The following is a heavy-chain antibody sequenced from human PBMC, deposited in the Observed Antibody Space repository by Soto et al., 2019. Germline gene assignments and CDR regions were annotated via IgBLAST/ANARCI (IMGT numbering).Heavy chain of an antibody. CDR3: ARVAYCGGDCYRGFDP. CDR2: IYHSGST. V-gene: IGHV4-30-2*01. J-gene: IGHJ5*02. CDR1: GGSISSGGYS. Sequence: QLQLQESGSGLVKPSQTLSLTCAVSGGSISSGGYSWSSIRQPPGKGLEWIGYIYHSGSTYYNPSLKSRVTISVDRSKNQFSLKLSSVTAADTAVYYCARVAYCGGDCYRGFDPWGQGTLVTVSS. D-gene: IGHD2-21*02.